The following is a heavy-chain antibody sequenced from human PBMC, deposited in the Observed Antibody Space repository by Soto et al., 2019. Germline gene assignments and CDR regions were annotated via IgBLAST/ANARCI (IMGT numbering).Heavy chain of an antibody. D-gene: IGHD3-3*02. CDR3: ARSCTAFYGLWES. J-gene: IGHJ5*02. Sequence: VGSLRLSCASSVFALSSCWMHCVRQSPGKGLVWLSRLNMDASKTDYADSVKGRFTISRDTAKNTVYLQMDSLRAEDSGVYYCARSCTAFYGLWESLGQGTPVTVSS. CDR1: VFALSSCW. CDR2: LNMDASKT. V-gene: IGHV3-74*01.